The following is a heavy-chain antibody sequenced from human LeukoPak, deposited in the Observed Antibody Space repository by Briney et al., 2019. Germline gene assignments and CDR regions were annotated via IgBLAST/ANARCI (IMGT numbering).Heavy chain of an antibody. J-gene: IGHJ5*02. CDR1: GGSISTYY. V-gene: IGHV4-59*01. CDR2: IYYTGST. Sequence: SETLSLTCTVSGGSISTYYWSWIRQPPGKGLEWIGYIYYTGSTNYNPSLKSRVTISVDTSKNQFSLKLSSVTAADTAVYYCARDYYGSGGRKPQRKSRWFDPWGQGTLVTVSS. CDR3: ARDYYGSGGRKPQRKSRWFDP. D-gene: IGHD3-10*01.